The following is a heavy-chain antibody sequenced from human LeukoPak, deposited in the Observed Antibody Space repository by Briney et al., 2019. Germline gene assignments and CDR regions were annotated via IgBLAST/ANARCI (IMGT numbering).Heavy chain of an antibody. CDR1: GLTVRTDY. CDR3: VSGDYCSSTSCTEN. J-gene: IGHJ4*02. CDR2: MYNGGST. D-gene: IGHD2-2*01. V-gene: IGHV3-66*01. Sequence: GGSLRLSCAASGLTVRTDYMSWVRQDPGKGLEWISVMYNGGSTYYADSVKGRFTISRDSSENTMYLQMNSLRAEDTAVYFCVSGDYCSSTSCTENWGQGTLVTVSS.